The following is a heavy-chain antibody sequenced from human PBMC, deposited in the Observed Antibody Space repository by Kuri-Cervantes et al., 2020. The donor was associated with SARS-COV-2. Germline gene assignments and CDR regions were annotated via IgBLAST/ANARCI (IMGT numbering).Heavy chain of an antibody. Sequence: ASVKVSCKASGYTFTSYDINWVRQATGQGLEWMGWMNPNSGNTGYAQKFQGRVTMTTDTSTSTAYMELRSLRSDDTAVYYCARETFWTRGPMPAPLLDYWGQGTLVTVSS. CDR2: MNPNSGNT. J-gene: IGHJ4*02. CDR3: ARETFWTRGPMPAPLLDY. V-gene: IGHV1-8*02. CDR1: GYTFTSYD. D-gene: IGHD3/OR15-3a*01.